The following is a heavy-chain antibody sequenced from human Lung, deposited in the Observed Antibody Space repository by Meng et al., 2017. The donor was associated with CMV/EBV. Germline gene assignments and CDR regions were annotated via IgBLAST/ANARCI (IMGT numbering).Heavy chain of an antibody. CDR3: ARGRGRGRGIISTGMHV. D-gene: IGHD3-10*01. CDR1: GFTFRDHY. CDR2: ISVSSTVM. V-gene: IGHV3-11*01. Sequence: GESXKISXAASGFTFRDHYMSWIRQAPGKGLEWISYISVSSTVMYYADSVKGRFTISRDDAMSSLYLQMDSLRAEDSALYYCARGRGRGRGIISTGMHVWGQGTTVTVSS. J-gene: IGHJ6*02.